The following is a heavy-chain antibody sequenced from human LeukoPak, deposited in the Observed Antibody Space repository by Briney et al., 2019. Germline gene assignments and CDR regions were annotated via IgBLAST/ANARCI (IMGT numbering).Heavy chain of an antibody. CDR1: GGTIARDSQH. V-gene: IGHV4-39*07. Sequence: SETLSLTCIVSGGTIARDSQHWGWIRQPPGKGLKWIGSISYRGDTFYNPSLKSRVTISVDASKNQFSLKLSSVTAADTAVYYCARRSKDGYNFDYWGQGTLVTVSS. CDR3: ARRSKDGYNFDY. D-gene: IGHD5-24*01. J-gene: IGHJ4*02. CDR2: ISYRGDT.